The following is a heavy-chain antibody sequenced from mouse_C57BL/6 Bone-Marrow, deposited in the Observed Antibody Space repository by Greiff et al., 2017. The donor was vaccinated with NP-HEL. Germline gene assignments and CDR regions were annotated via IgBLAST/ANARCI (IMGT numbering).Heavy chain of an antibody. CDR3: TMPYYYGSSYDY. CDR1: GYTFTSYW. CDR2: IYPGNSDT. D-gene: IGHD1-1*01. V-gene: IGHV1-5*01. J-gene: IGHJ2*01. Sequence: VQLQQSGTVLARPGASVKMSCKTSGYTFTSYWMHWVKQRPGQGLEWIGAIYPGNSDTSYNQKFKGKAKLTAVTSASTAYMELSSLTNEDSAVYYCTMPYYYGSSYDYWGQGTTLTVSS.